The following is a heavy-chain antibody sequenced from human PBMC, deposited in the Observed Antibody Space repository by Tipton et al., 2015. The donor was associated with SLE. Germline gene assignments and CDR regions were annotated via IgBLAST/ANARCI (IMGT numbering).Heavy chain of an antibody. CDR1: GGSFSGYY. CDR2: IYHSGST. D-gene: IGHD4-23*01. V-gene: IGHV4-34*01. J-gene: IGHJ4*02. CDR3: ARRWSLGYFDY. Sequence: LSLTCAVYGGSFSGYYWSWIRQPPGKGLEWIGEIYHSGSTNYNPSLKSRVTISVDTSKNQFSLKLSSVTAADTAVYYCARRWSLGYFDYWGQGTLVTVSS.